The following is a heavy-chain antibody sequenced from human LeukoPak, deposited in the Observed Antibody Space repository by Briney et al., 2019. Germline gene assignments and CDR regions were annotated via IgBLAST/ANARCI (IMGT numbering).Heavy chain of an antibody. D-gene: IGHD2-2*02. CDR3: ARVSYLYGMDV. J-gene: IGHJ6*02. CDR2: ISSSGGTM. Sequence: AGGSLRLSCAASGFTFSSYEMNWVRQAPGKGLEWVSYISSSGGTMYYADSVKGRFTISRDYAKNSLYLQMNSLRAEDTAVYYCARVSYLYGMDVWGQGTTVTVSS. V-gene: IGHV3-48*03. CDR1: GFTFSSYE.